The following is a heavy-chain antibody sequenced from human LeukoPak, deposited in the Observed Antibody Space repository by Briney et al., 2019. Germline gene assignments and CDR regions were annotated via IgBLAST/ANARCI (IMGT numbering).Heavy chain of an antibody. D-gene: IGHD4-17*01. J-gene: IGHJ4*02. CDR2: IIPIFGTA. CDR1: GGTFSSYA. V-gene: IGHV1-69*05. CDR3: ARDLGVGFLTVTTGASHDY. Sequence: ASVKVSCKASGGTFSSYAISWVRQAPGQGLEWMGGIIPIFGTANYAQKLQGRVTMTTDTSTSTAYMELRSLRSDDTAVYYCARDLGVGFLTVTTGASHDYWGQGTLVTVSS.